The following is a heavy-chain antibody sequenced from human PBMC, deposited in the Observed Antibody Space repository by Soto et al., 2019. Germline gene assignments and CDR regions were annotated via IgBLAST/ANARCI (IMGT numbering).Heavy chain of an antibody. CDR1: GGSISSYY. Sequence: QLQVQESGPGLVKPSETLSLTCSVSGGSISSYYWSWIRQPAGKGLEWIGRIYTSGSTNYNPSLKSRVTVSVDTSKNQLSLKLSSVTAADTAVYFCAGDKGYYYSGTDVWGQGTTVSVSS. CDR2: IYTSGST. J-gene: IGHJ6*02. CDR3: AGDKGYYYSGTDV. V-gene: IGHV4-4*07.